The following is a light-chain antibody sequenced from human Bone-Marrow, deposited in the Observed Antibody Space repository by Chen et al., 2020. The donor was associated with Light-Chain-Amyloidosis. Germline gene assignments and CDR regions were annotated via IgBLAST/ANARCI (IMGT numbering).Light chain of an antibody. J-gene: IGLJ2*01. CDR3: QSADSTGTYEVI. CDR1: GLPTKY. CDR2: RDT. Sequence: SYELTQPPSVSVSPGQTARITCSGAGLPTKYAYWYQHKPGQAPVLVIHRDTERPSGISQRFSCYSSWQTATLTISRVQAEDEADYHSQSADSTGTYEVIFGEGTKLTVL. V-gene: IGLV3-25*03.